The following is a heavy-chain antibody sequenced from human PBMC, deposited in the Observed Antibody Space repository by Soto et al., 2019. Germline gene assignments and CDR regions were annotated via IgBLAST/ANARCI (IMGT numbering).Heavy chain of an antibody. CDR3: ARQRGPRLVDYFDY. J-gene: IGHJ4*02. Sequence: KTSENLSLTCTVSGGSINNYYWSWIRQPPGKGLEWIGYIYYSGSTNYNPSLKSRVTISADTPKNQFSLNLSSVTAADTAVYYCARQRGPRLVDYFDYWGQGTLVTVSS. D-gene: IGHD3-16*01. V-gene: IGHV4-59*08. CDR1: GGSINNYY. CDR2: IYYSGST.